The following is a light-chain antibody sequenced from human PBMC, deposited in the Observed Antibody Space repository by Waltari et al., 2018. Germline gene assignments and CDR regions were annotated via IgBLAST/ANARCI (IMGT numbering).Light chain of an antibody. CDR1: QSLIYSDGNIY. CDR2: KVS. Sequence: DVVMTQSPLSLPVTLGQPASISCRSSQSLIYSDGNIYLNSVQQRPGQSPRRLNYKVSSLDSGVPDRFSGSGSGTDFTLRISRVEAEDVGLYFCMQGTNWPQSFGQGTKLEIK. V-gene: IGKV2-30*01. J-gene: IGKJ2*03. CDR3: MQGTNWPQS.